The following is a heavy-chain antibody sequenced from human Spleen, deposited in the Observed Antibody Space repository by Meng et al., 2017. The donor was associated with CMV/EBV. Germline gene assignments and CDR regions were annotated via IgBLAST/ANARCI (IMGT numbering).Heavy chain of an antibody. J-gene: IGHJ6*02. Sequence: GESLKISCAASGFTFSSYGMHWVRQAPGKGLEWVAVIWYDGSNKYYADSVKGRFTISRDNSKNTLYLQMNSLRAEDTAVYYCARGNIAARPDDDYYYGMDVWGQGTTVTVSS. CDR2: IWYDGSNK. CDR3: ARGNIAARPDDDYYYGMDV. V-gene: IGHV3-33*01. D-gene: IGHD6-6*01. CDR1: GFTFSSYG.